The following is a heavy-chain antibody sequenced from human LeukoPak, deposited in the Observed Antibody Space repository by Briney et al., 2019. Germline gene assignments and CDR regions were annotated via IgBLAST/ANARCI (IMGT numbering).Heavy chain of an antibody. D-gene: IGHD5-24*01. CDR3: ARLVGLRDGYNAPFDY. CDR2: IYPGDSDT. J-gene: IGHJ4*02. Sequence: GESLKISCKGSGYSFTSYWIGWVRQMPGKGLEWMGIIYPGDSDTRYSPSFQGQVTISADKSISTAYLQWSSLKASDTAMYYCARLVGLRDGYNAPFDYWGQGTLVTVSS. V-gene: IGHV5-51*01. CDR1: GYSFTSYW.